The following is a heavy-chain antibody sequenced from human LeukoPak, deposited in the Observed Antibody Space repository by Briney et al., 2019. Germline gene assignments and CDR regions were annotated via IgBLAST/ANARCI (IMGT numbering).Heavy chain of an antibody. V-gene: IGHV3-74*01. Sequence: PGGSLRLSCAASGVTFGSYWMHWVRQAPGTGLVWVSRINSDGSSTSYADSVKGRFTISRDNAKNTLYLQMNSLRAEDTAVYCCARGAPTASFYWGQGTLVTVSS. D-gene: IGHD5-18*01. CDR1: GVTFGSYW. CDR2: INSDGSST. J-gene: IGHJ4*02. CDR3: ARGAPTASFY.